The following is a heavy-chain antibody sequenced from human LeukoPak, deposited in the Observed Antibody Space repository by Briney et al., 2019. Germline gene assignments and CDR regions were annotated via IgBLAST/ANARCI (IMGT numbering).Heavy chain of an antibody. Sequence: GGSLRLSCAASGFTFSNAWTSWVRQAPGKGLEWVGRIKSKTDGGTTDYAAPVKGRFTISRDDSKNTLYLQMNSLKTEDTAVYYCTTVFPGKVGATTSLDYWGQGTLVTVSS. CDR2: IKSKTDGGTT. V-gene: IGHV3-15*01. CDR3: TTVFPGKVGATTSLDY. J-gene: IGHJ4*02. CDR1: GFTFSNAW. D-gene: IGHD1-26*01.